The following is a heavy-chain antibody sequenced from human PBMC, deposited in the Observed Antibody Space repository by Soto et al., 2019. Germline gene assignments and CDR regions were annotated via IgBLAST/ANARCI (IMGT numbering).Heavy chain of an antibody. CDR1: GGSISSYY. J-gene: IGHJ6*02. D-gene: IGHD3-3*01. V-gene: IGHV4-59*01. CDR2: IYYSGST. CDR3: ARDGGRYYGMDV. Sequence: SETLSLTCTVSGGSISSYYWSWIRQPPGKGLEWIGYIYYSGSTNYNPSLKSRVTISVDTSRTRFSLKLSSVTAADTAVYYCARDGGRYYGMDVWGQGTKVTVSS.